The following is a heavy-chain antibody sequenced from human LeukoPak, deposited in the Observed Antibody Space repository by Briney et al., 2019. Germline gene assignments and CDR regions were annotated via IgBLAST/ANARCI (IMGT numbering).Heavy chain of an antibody. J-gene: IGHJ4*02. CDR3: AKDGLIAVAGTGDY. V-gene: IGHV3-23*01. D-gene: IGHD6-19*01. CDR1: GFTFSSYA. CDR2: ISGSGGST. Sequence: GGCLRLSCAASGFTFSSYAMSWVRQAPGKGLEWVSAISGSGGSTYYADSVKGRFTISRDNSKNTLYLQMNSLRAEDTAVYYCAKDGLIAVAGTGDYWGQGTLVTVSS.